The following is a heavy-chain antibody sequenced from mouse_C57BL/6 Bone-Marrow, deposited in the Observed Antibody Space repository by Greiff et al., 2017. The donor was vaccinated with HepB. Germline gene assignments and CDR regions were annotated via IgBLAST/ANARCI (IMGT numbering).Heavy chain of an antibody. V-gene: IGHV1-59*01. Sequence: VQLQQPGAELVRPGTSVKLSCKASGYTFTSYWMPWVKQRPGQGLEWIGVIDPSDSYTNYNQKFKGKATLTVDTSSSTAYMQLSSLTSEDSAVYYCARKGSFAYWGQGTLVTVPA. D-gene: IGHD3-3*01. J-gene: IGHJ3*01. CDR3: ARKGSFAY. CDR2: IDPSDSYT. CDR1: GYTFTSYW.